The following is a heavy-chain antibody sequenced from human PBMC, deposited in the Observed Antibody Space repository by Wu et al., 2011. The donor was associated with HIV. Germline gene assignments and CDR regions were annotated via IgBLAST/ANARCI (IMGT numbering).Heavy chain of an antibody. CDR2: IIPLFGTS. CDR3: AFGGGKILNMYYFNY. D-gene: IGHD3-3*01. Sequence: QVQLVQSGAEVRKPGSSVKVSCRASGGSFNDYAINWVRQAPGQGLEWLGRIIPLFGTSSYPQRLQDRVTISADESTRTVYMELRSLRADDTAVYYCAFGGGKILNMYYFNYWGQGTLVTVPS. J-gene: IGHJ4*02. CDR1: GGSFNDYA. V-gene: IGHV1-69*15.